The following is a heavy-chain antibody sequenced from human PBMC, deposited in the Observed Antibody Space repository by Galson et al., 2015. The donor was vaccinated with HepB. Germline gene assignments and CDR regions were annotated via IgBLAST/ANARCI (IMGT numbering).Heavy chain of an antibody. CDR1: GFTFSSYA. CDR2: ISGGGGST. V-gene: IGHV3-23*01. CDR3: AKYSTMVRGVITN. J-gene: IGHJ4*02. Sequence: SLRLSCAASGFTFSSYAMSWVRQAPGKGLEWVAAISGGGGSTYYADSVKGRFTISRDNSKNTLYLQMNSLRAEDTAVYYCAKYSTMVRGVITNWGQGTLVTVSS. D-gene: IGHD3-10*01.